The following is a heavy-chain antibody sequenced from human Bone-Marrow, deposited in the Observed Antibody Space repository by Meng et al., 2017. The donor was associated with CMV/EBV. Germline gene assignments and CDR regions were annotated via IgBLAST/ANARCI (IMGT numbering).Heavy chain of an antibody. CDR3: AKALGYCSSTSCYTPVD. V-gene: IGHV3-23*01. Sequence: GESLKISCAASGFTFSSYAMSWVRQAPGKGLEWVSAISGSGGSTYYADSVKGRFNISRDNSKNTLYLQMNSQRAEDTAVYYGAKALGYCSSTSCYTPVDWGQGPRVTVSS. CDR2: ISGSGGST. CDR1: GFTFSSYA. J-gene: IGHJ4*02. D-gene: IGHD2-2*02.